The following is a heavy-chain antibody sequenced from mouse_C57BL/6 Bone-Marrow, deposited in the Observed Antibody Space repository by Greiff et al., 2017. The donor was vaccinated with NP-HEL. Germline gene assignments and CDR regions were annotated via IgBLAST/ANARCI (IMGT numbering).Heavy chain of an antibody. V-gene: IGHV1-22*01. D-gene: IGHD2-5*01. CDR2: INPNNGGT. Sequence: EVKLMKSGPELVKPGASVKMSCKASGYTFTDYNMHWVKQSHGKSLEWIGYINPNNGGTSYNQKFKGKATLTVNKSSSTAYMELRSLTSEDSAVYYCASSYYSNFDYWGQGTTLTVSS. J-gene: IGHJ2*01. CDR1: GYTFTDYN. CDR3: ASSYYSNFDY.